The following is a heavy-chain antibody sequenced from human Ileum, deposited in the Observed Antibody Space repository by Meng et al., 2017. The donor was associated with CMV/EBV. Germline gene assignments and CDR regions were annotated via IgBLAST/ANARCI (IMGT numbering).Heavy chain of an antibody. V-gene: IGHV4-34*02. Sequence: QWQLPAVGEGLLKPSDTLSPTCAVFGGSFTGYYWSWFRQSPGKGLEWIGEITHSGRTSYNLSLKSRVTISVDMSKYQFSLKLTSVTAADTAIYYCARGLASGWPDYWGQGTLVTVSS. D-gene: IGHD3-10*01. CDR3: ARGLASGWPDY. CDR2: ITHSGRT. J-gene: IGHJ4*02. CDR1: GGSFTGYY.